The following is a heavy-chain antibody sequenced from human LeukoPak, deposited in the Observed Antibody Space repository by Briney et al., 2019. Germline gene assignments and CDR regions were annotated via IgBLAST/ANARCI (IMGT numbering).Heavy chain of an antibody. CDR1: GYTFTGYY. D-gene: IGHD6-13*01. V-gene: IGHV1-2*02. CDR3: ARDRSSSSLPNWFDP. J-gene: IGHJ5*02. Sequence: ASVKVSCKASGYTFTGYYMHWVRQAPGQGLEWMGWINPNSGGTNYAQKFQGRVTMTRDTSISTAYMELSRLRSDDTAVYYCARDRSSSSLPNWFDPWGQGTLVAVSS. CDR2: INPNSGGT.